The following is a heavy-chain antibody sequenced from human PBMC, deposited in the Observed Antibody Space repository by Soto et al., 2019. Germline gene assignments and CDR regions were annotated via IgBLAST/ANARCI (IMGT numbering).Heavy chain of an antibody. CDR1: GGTFSSYA. D-gene: IGHD2-2*02. CDR2: IIPILGIA. J-gene: IGHJ3*02. CDR3: AREGYCSSTSCYTDAFDI. Sequence: ASVKVSCKASGGTFSSYAISWVRQAPGQGLEWMGGIIPILGIANYAQKFQGRVTITAEKSTSPAYMELSSLRSEDTAVYYCAREGYCSSTSCYTDAFDIWGQGTMVTVSS. V-gene: IGHV1-69*10.